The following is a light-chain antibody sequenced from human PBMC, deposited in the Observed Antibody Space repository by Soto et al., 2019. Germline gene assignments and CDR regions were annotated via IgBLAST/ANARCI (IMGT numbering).Light chain of an antibody. V-gene: IGLV2-18*01. J-gene: IGLJ1*01. CDR2: EVS. Sequence: QSVLTQPPSVSGSPGQSVTISCTGTSSDVGNYNHVSWYQQPPGTAPKLMIYEVSSRPSGVPDRFSGSKSGNTASLTISGLQAEDEADYYCSLYTSSSTYVFGTGTKVTVL. CDR1: SSDVGNYNH. CDR3: SLYTSSSTYV.